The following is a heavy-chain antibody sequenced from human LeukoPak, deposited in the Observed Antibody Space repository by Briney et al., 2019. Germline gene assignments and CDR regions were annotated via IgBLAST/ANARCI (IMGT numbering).Heavy chain of an antibody. CDR2: IIPIFGTA. CDR3: ARDDYGDHEGLGY. D-gene: IGHD4-17*01. CDR1: GGTFNSYA. Sequence: SVKVSCKASGGTFNSYAISWVRQAPGQGLEWMGGIIPIFGTANYAQKFQGRVTITADESTSTAYMELSSLRSEDTAVYYCARDDYGDHEGLGYWGQGTLVTVSS. J-gene: IGHJ4*02. V-gene: IGHV1-69*13.